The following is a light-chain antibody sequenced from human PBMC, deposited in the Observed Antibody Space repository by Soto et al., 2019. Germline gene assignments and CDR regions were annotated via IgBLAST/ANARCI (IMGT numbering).Light chain of an antibody. J-gene: IGKJ5*01. Sequence: DIQMTQSPSSLSASVVDIVNITCLSIQSIIPYLNWYQHIPGKAPKLLISAASSLQSGVPSRFSGSGSGTEFTLTISSLQSEDFAVYYCQQYNNWPLITFGQGTRLEIK. CDR1: QSIIPY. V-gene: IGKV1-39*01. CDR3: QQYNNWPLIT. CDR2: AAS.